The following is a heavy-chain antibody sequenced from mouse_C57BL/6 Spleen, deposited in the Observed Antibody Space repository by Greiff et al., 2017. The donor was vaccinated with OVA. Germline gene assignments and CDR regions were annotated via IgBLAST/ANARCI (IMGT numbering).Heavy chain of an antibody. CDR3: ARYGSSPYWYFDV. CDR2: INPYNGDT. D-gene: IGHD1-1*01. J-gene: IGHJ1*03. V-gene: IGHV1-20*01. CDR1: GYSFTGYF. Sequence: VHVKQSGPELVKPGDSVKISCKASGYSFTGYFMNWVMQSHGKSLEWIGRINPYNGDTFYNQKFKGKATLTVDKSSSTAHMELRSLTSEDSAVYYCARYGSSPYWYFDVWGTGTTVTVSS.